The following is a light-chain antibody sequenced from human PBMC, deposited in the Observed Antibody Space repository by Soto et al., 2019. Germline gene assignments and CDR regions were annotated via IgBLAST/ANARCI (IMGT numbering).Light chain of an antibody. Sequence: QSALTQPASVSASPGQSITISCTGTSSDVGGYKFFSWYQHHPGKAPKLMIYEDNHQPSGVSNRFSCSKSGTTAALTISGLQPEDEDDYYCLSYTSANTRVFGGGTKLTVL. J-gene: IGLJ3*02. CDR2: EDN. CDR3: LSYTSANTRV. V-gene: IGLV2-14*01. CDR1: SSDVGGYKF.